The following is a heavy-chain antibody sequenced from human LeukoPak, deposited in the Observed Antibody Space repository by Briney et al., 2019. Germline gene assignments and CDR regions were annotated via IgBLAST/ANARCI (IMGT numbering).Heavy chain of an antibody. Sequence: PSETLSLTCTVSGGSIGSGDYYWSWIRQPPGKGLEWIGYIYYSGSTNYNPSLKSRVTISVDTSKNQFSLKLSSVTAADTAVYYCARVDYCSSTSCPWGYYCGMDVWGQGTTVTVSS. D-gene: IGHD2-2*01. CDR3: ARVDYCSSTSCPWGYYCGMDV. CDR2: IYYSGST. J-gene: IGHJ6*02. V-gene: IGHV4-61*08. CDR1: GGSIGSGDYY.